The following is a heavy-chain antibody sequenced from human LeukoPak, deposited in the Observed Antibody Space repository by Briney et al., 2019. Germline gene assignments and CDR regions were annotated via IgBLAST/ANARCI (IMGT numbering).Heavy chain of an antibody. Sequence: GGSLRLSCAASGFTFSNYAMSWVRQAPGKGLGWVSGISGSGGSTYYADSVKGRFTISRDNSKTTLYLQMNSLRAEDTAVYYCAKGSSSYYFAFDIWGQGTMVTVSS. CDR3: AKGSSSYYFAFDI. CDR1: GFTFSNYA. CDR2: ISGSGGST. J-gene: IGHJ3*02. D-gene: IGHD6-13*01. V-gene: IGHV3-23*01.